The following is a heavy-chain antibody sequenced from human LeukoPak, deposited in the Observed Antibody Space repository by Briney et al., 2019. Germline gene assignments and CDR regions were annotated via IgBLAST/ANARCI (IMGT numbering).Heavy chain of an antibody. CDR1: GFTFTSST. J-gene: IGHJ6*02. Sequence: ASVKVSCKASGFTFTSSTMQWVRQARGQRLEWIGWSVAGSGNTHYAQKFQERLTITRDMSTSTAYMELSSLRSEDTAVYYCAAVRSSYYYYGMDVWGQGTTVTVSS. V-gene: IGHV1-58*02. D-gene: IGHD6-6*01. CDR3: AAVRSSYYYYGMDV. CDR2: SVAGSGNT.